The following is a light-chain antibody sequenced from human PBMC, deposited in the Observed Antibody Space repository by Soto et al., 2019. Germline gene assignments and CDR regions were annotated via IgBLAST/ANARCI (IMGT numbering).Light chain of an antibody. CDR3: QHYNSYSEA. CDR2: KAS. Sequence: DIHMTQSPSTLPASVGDRVTITCRASQTITSWLAWYQQKPGKAPKLLIYKASTLTSGVPSRFSGSGSGTEFTLTISSLQPDDFATYYCQHYNSYSEAFGQGTKVDIK. CDR1: QTITSW. J-gene: IGKJ1*01. V-gene: IGKV1-5*03.